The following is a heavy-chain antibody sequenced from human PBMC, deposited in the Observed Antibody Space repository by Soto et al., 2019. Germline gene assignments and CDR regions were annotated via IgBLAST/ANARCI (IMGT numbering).Heavy chain of an antibody. D-gene: IGHD3-22*01. Sequence: SQTLSLTCAISGDSVSSNSAAWNWIRQSPSRGLEWLGRTYYRSKWYNDYAVSVKSRITINPDTSKNQFSLQLNSVTPEDTAVYYCARDGYHYDSSGYLYTFDIWGQGTMVTVSS. CDR1: GDSVSSNSAA. CDR2: TYYRSKWYN. V-gene: IGHV6-1*01. CDR3: ARDGYHYDSSGYLYTFDI. J-gene: IGHJ3*02.